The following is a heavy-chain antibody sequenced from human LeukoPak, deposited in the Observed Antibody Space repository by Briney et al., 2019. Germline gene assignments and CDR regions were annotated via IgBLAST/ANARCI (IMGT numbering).Heavy chain of an antibody. J-gene: IGHJ5*02. Sequence: GGSLRLSCGASGFTNYMSWVRQAPERGLEWVSVIYSSGSTYYADPVRGRFTISRDKTKNTLFLQMNSLRVEDTAVYYCARDLLEPEMAAWGLGTLVTVSS. V-gene: IGHV3-53*01. D-gene: IGHD5-24*01. CDR3: ARDLLEPEMAA. CDR2: IYSSGST. CDR1: GFTNY.